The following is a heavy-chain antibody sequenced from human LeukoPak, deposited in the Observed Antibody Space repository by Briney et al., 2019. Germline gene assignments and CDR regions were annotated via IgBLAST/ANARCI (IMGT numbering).Heavy chain of an antibody. D-gene: IGHD6-19*01. J-gene: IGHJ4*02. V-gene: IGHV3-48*01. Sequence: GGSLRLSCAASGFTFSSYSMNWVRQAPGKGLEWVSYISSSSSTIYYADSVKGRFTISRDNAKNSLYLQMNSLRAEDTAVYYCARDKDGSSGWNYFDYWGQGTLVTVSS. CDR2: ISSSSSTI. CDR1: GFTFSSYS. CDR3: ARDKDGSSGWNYFDY.